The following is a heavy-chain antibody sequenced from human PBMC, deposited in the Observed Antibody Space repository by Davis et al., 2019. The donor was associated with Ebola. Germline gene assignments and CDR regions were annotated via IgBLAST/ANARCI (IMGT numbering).Heavy chain of an antibody. CDR1: GGSISSSSYS. Sequence: PSETLSLTCTVPGGSISSSSYSWSWIRQPPGKGLEWIGYIYHSGSTYYNPSLKSRVTISVDRSKNQFSLKLSSVTAADTAVYYCARCRDGYSSPYFDYWGQGTLVTVSS. D-gene: IGHD5-24*01. CDR2: IYHSGST. CDR3: ARCRDGYSSPYFDY. J-gene: IGHJ4*02. V-gene: IGHV4-30-2*02.